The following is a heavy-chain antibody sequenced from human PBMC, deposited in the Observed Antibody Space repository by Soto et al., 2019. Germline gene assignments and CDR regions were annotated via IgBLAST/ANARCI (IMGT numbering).Heavy chain of an antibody. CDR3: ARGGYYDFWSGYFWFDP. CDR1: GGTFSSYT. V-gene: IGHV1-69*02. D-gene: IGHD3-3*01. J-gene: IGHJ5*02. CDR2: IIPILGIA. Sequence: QVQLVQSGAEVKKPGSSVKVSCKASGGTFSSYTISWVRQAPGQGLEWMGRIIPILGIANYAQKFQGRVTITADKAPSTACMELSSLRSEDTAVYYCARGGYYDFWSGYFWFDPWGQGTLVTVSS.